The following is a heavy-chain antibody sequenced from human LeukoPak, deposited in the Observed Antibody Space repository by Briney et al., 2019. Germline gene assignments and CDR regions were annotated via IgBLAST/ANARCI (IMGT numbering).Heavy chain of an antibody. CDR1: GGSFSGYY. CDR2: INHDGST. CDR3: ARGRYYFDDSDAHFY. D-gene: IGHD3-16*01. Sequence: PSETLSLTCAVYGGSFSGYYWSYIRQSPGKGLEWIGEINHDGSTNYNPSLKSRVTMSVDTSKNQFSLKLRSVTAADTAVYYCARGRYYFDDSDAHFYWGQGTLVTVSS. V-gene: IGHV4-34*01. J-gene: IGHJ4*02.